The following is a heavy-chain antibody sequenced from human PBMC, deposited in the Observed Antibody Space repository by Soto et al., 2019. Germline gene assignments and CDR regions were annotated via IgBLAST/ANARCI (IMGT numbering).Heavy chain of an antibody. J-gene: IGHJ4*02. CDR2: ISYDGSNK. D-gene: IGHD4-4*01. CDR1: GFTFSSYA. Sequence: SGGSPRLSCAASGFTFSSYAMHWVRQAPGKGLEWVAVISYDGSNKYYADSVKGRFTISRDNSKNTLYLQMNSLRAEDTAVYYCARTKDYSRRYFDYWGQGTLVTVSS. CDR3: ARTKDYSRRYFDY. V-gene: IGHV3-30-3*01.